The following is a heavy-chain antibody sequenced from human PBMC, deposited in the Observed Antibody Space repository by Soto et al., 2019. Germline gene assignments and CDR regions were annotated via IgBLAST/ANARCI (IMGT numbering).Heavy chain of an antibody. J-gene: IGHJ6*02. CDR2: INAGNGNT. CDR3: VAPSIAARLDYYYYCGMDV. Sequence: ASVKVSFKGSGCTFTSFVIDWVLQAPGQRLEWLGWINAGNGNTKYSQKFQGRVTITRDTSARTAYMELSSLRSQDTAVYYCVAPSIAARLDYYYYCGMDVWGQGTTVTVSS. V-gene: IGHV1-3*01. CDR1: GCTFTSFV. D-gene: IGHD6-6*01.